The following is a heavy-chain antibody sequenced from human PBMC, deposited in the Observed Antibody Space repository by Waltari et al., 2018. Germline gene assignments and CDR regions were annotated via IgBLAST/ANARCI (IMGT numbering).Heavy chain of an antibody. CDR1: GFTFDDYA. V-gene: IGHV3-9*01. J-gene: IGHJ3*02. CDR3: AKAVSPGAFDI. Sequence: EVQLVESGGGLVQPGRSLRLSCAASGFTFDDYAMHWVRQAPGKGLEWVSGISWNSGSIGYADSVKGRFTISRDNAKNSLYLQMNSLRAEDTALYYCAKAVSPGAFDIWGQGTMVTVSS. CDR2: ISWNSGSI.